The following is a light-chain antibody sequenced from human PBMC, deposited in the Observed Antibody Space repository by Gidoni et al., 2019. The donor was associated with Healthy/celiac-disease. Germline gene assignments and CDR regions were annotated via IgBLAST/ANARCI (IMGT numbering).Light chain of an antibody. CDR1: HSVSSSY. Sequence: EIVLTQSPGTLSLSPGERATLSCRASHSVSSSYLAWYQQKPGQAPRLLIYGASSRATGIPDRFSGSGSGTDFTLTISRLEPEDFAVYYCQQYGSSPRVTFGQXTRLEIK. CDR2: GAS. CDR3: QQYGSSPRVT. J-gene: IGKJ5*01. V-gene: IGKV3-20*01.